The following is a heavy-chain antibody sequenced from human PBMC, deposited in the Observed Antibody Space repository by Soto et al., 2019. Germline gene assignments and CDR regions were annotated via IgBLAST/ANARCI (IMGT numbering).Heavy chain of an antibody. CDR2: IYWDDDK. Sequence: QITLKASGPTLVKPTHTLTLTCTVSGFSLSTSGVGVGWIRQPPGKALEWLALIYWDDDKRYSPSLKSKLTITKDTSKNPVVLTMTNMDPVDTATYYCAHVYGGNANFDYWGQGTPVTVSS. CDR1: GFSLSTSGVG. V-gene: IGHV2-5*02. D-gene: IGHD5-12*01. J-gene: IGHJ4*02. CDR3: AHVYGGNANFDY.